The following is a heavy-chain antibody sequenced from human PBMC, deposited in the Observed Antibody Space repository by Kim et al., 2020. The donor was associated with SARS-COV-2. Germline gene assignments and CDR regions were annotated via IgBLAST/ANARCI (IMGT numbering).Heavy chain of an antibody. J-gene: IGHJ5*02. Sequence: YVKGRFTISRDTAKNTLYLQMNSLRAEDTAVYYCARGSGYSGYDSVLDPWGQGTLVTVSS. V-gene: IGHV3-74*01. CDR3: ARGSGYSGYDSVLDP. D-gene: IGHD5-12*01.